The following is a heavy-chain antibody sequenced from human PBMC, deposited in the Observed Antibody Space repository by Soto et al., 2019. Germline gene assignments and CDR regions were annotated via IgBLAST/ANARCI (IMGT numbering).Heavy chain of an antibody. CDR1: GFTFSNYA. V-gene: IGHV3-30-3*01. D-gene: IGHD1-7*01. CDR2: ISYDGSNK. J-gene: IGHJ5*02. Sequence: QVQLVESGGGVVQPGRSLRLSCAASGFTFSNYAMHWVRQAPGKGLEWVAVISYDGSNKYYADSVKGRFTISRDNSKNTLYLQMNSLRAEDTAVYYCARENWNYGWFDPWGQGTLVTVSS. CDR3: ARENWNYGWFDP.